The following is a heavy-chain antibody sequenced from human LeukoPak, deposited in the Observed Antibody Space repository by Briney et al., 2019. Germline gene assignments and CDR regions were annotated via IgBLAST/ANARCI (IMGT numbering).Heavy chain of an antibody. V-gene: IGHV5-51*01. Sequence: GESLKISCKASGYNFATYWIGLVRQMPGKGLEWMGIIYPSDSDTSYSPSFQGQVTVSADKSISAAYLQWGSLRASDTAIYYCARTGSRYCQDYWGQGTLVTVSS. J-gene: IGHJ4*02. CDR2: IYPSDSDT. CDR3: ARTGSRYCQDY. D-gene: IGHD2-15*01. CDR1: GYNFATYW.